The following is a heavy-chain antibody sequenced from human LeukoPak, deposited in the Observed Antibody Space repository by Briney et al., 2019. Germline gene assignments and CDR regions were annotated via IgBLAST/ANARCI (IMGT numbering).Heavy chain of an antibody. V-gene: IGHV3-11*06. Sequence: GGSLRLSCAASEFTFSDYYMSWIRQAPGKGLEWLSYISSSSGYTNYADSLKGRFTISRDNAKNSLYLQMNSLRAEDTAVYYCAKGGYYERPWYFDYWGQGTLVTVSS. CDR2: ISSSSGYT. CDR3: AKGGYYERPWYFDY. CDR1: EFTFSDYY. D-gene: IGHD3-22*01. J-gene: IGHJ4*02.